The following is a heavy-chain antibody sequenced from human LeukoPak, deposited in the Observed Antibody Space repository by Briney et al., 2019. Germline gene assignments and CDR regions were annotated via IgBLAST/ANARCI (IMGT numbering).Heavy chain of an antibody. CDR3: ARDGPIRSDAFDI. V-gene: IGHV3-74*01. CDR2: ISTDGSST. Sequence: GGSLRLSCAVSGFSFSSYWMHWVRQAPGKGLVWVSRISTDGSSTTYADSVRGRFTISRDNPKNTLYLQMNSLRAEDTAVYYCARDGPIRSDAFDIWGQGTMVTVSS. D-gene: IGHD4-17*01. CDR1: GFSFSSYW. J-gene: IGHJ3*02.